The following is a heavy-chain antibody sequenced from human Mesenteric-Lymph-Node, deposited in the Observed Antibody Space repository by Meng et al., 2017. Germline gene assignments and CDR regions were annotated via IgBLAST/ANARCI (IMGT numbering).Heavy chain of an antibody. CDR1: GFTFSSYA. J-gene: IGHJ3*02. CDR3: ATSSLGWGGDAFDI. CDR2: ISGSGGST. Sequence: GESLKISCAASGFTFSSYAMSWVRQAPGKGLEWVSAISGSGGSTYYADSVKGRFTISRDNSKNSLHLQMNSLRVEDTALYYCATSSLGWGGDAFDIWGQGTMVTVSS. V-gene: IGHV3-23*01. D-gene: IGHD7-27*01.